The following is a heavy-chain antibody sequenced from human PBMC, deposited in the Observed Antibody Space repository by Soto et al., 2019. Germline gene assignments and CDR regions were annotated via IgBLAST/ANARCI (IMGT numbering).Heavy chain of an antibody. J-gene: IGHJ4*02. CDR2: INHSGST. CDR3: ARGGPRITMVRGVIVKRDGY. D-gene: IGHD3-10*01. CDR1: GGSFSGYY. V-gene: IGHV4-34*01. Sequence: PSETLSLTCAVYGGSFSGYYWSWIRQPPGKGLEWIGEINHSGSTNYNPSLKSRVTISVDTSKNQFSLKLSSVTAADTAVYYCARGGPRITMVRGVIVKRDGYWGQGTLVTVSS.